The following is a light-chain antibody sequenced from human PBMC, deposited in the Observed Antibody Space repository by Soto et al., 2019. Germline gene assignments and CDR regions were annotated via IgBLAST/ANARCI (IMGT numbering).Light chain of an antibody. CDR3: QKYNSAPWT. Sequence: DIQMTQSPSSLSASVGARVTITCRASQGISTNLAWYQQKPGKVPKLLIYAASTLQSGVPSRFSGSGSGTDFTLTISSLQPEDVATYYCQKYNSAPWTFGQGPKVEIK. CDR2: AAS. CDR1: QGISTN. V-gene: IGKV1-27*01. J-gene: IGKJ1*01.